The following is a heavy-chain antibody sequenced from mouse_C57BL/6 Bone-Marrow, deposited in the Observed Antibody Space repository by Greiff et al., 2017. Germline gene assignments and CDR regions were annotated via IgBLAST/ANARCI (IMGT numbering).Heavy chain of an antibody. V-gene: IGHV1-39*01. CDR1: GYSFTDYN. CDR2: INPNYGTT. Sequence: VQLKESGPELVKPGASVKISCKASGYSFTDYNMNWVKQSTGKSLEWIGVINPNYGTTSYNQKFKGKATLTVDQSSSTAYMQLNSLTSEDSAVYYCARGGWLLRWYFDVWGTGTTVTVSS. J-gene: IGHJ1*03. CDR3: ARGGWLLRWYFDV. D-gene: IGHD2-3*01.